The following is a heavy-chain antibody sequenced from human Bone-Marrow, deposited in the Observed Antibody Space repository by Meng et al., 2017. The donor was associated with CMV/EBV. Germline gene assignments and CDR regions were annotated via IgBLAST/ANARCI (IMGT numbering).Heavy chain of an antibody. CDR1: GGSISSYY. J-gene: IGHJ4*02. Sequence: GSLRLSCTVSGGSISSYYWSWIRQPPGKGLEWIGYIYYSGSTNYNPSLKSRVTISVDTSKNQFSLKLSSVTAADTAVYYCAREYSSSWYGFDYWGQGTLVTVSS. D-gene: IGHD6-13*01. CDR3: AREYSSSWYGFDY. V-gene: IGHV4-59*08. CDR2: IYYSGST.